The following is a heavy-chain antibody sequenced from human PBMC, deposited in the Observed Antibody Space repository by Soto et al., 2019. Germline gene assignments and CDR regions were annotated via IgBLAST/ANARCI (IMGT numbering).Heavy chain of an antibody. J-gene: IGHJ6*02. Sequence: SETRSLTCTVSGGSISSSSYYWGWIRQPPGKGLEWIGSTYYSGSTDYNPSLKSRVPISVDTSKNQFSLKLRSVTAADTAVYYCAAEAGVWFGELLGEGDYYYGMDVWGQGTTVTVSS. D-gene: IGHD3-10*01. CDR2: TYYSGST. V-gene: IGHV4-39*01. CDR3: AAEAGVWFGELLGEGDYYYGMDV. CDR1: GGSISSSSYY.